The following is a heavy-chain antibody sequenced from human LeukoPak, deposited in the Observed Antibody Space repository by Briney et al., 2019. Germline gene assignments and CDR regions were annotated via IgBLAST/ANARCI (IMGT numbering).Heavy chain of an antibody. J-gene: IGHJ4*02. V-gene: IGHV3-53*01. CDR3: ARVDRNSSGYRY. CDR1: GFIVSSNY. D-gene: IGHD6-13*01. Sequence: GGSLRLSCAASGFIVSSNYMSWVRQAPGKGLEWVSVIYSAGSTYYADSVKGRFTMSRDDSKDTVHLQMNSLRVENTAVYYCARVDRNSSGYRYWGQGTLVTVSS. CDR2: IYSAGST.